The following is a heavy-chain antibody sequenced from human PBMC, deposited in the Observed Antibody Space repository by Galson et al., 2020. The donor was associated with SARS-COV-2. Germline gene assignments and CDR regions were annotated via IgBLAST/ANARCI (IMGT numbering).Heavy chain of an antibody. CDR1: GYTLTELS. D-gene: IGHD6-19*01. CDR3: ATGAAVAGSPQYYYYYYGMDV. CDR2: FDPEDGET. V-gene: IGHV1-24*01. J-gene: IGHJ6*02. Sequence: GESLKISCKVSGYTLTELSMHWVRQAPGKGLEWMGGFDPEDGETIYAQKFQGRVTMTEDTSTDTAYMELSSLRSEDTAVYYCATGAAVAGSPQYYYYYYGMDVWGQGTTVTVSS.